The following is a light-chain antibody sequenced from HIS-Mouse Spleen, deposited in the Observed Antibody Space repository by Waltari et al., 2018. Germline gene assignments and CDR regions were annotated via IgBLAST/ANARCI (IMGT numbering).Light chain of an antibody. V-gene: IGLV3-1*01. CDR2: QDS. CDR1: KLGDKS. J-gene: IGLJ1*01. CDR3: QAWDSSTLYV. Sequence: SYELTQPPAVSVSPGQTASITGSGDKLGDKSAGWYQQKPGQSPVLVIYQDSKRPSGIPERVSGSNSGNTATLTISGTQAMDEADYYCQAWDSSTLYVFGTGTKVTVL.